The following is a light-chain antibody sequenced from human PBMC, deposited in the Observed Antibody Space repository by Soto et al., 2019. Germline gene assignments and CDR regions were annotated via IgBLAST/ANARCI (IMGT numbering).Light chain of an antibody. V-gene: IGKV3-20*01. Sequence: EIVLTQSPGTLSLSPGERATFSCRASQSVSSRFLAWYQQKPGQAPRLLIYGASSRATGIPDRFSGSGSGTDFTLTISRLEPEDFAVYYCHYYDDSPPFPFGPGTKVEI. J-gene: IGKJ3*01. CDR3: HYYDDSPPFP. CDR1: QSVSSRF. CDR2: GAS.